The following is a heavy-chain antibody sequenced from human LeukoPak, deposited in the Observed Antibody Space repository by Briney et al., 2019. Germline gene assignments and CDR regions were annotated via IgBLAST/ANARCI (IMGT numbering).Heavy chain of an antibody. CDR1: GFTFSSYG. Sequence: GGSLRLSCAASGFTFSSYGMHWVRQAPGKGLEWVAFIRYDGSNKYFADSVKGRFTISRDNSKNTVYLQMNSLRAEDTAVYYCAKDPTHFRVWDDYDNTRLNSWGQGTLVTVSS. D-gene: IGHD3-22*01. J-gene: IGHJ4*02. CDR2: IRYDGSNK. V-gene: IGHV3-30*02. CDR3: AKDPTHFRVWDDYDNTRLNS.